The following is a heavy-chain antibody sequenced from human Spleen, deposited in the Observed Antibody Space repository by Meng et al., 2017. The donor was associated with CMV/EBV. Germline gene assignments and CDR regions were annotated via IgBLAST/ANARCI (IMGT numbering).Heavy chain of an antibody. CDR2: ISSSSSYI. CDR3: ARGIAAAGTGSWFDP. J-gene: IGHJ5*02. Sequence: SGFTFSSYSMSWVRQAPGKGLEWGSSISSSSSYIYYADSVKGRFTISRDNAKNSLYLQMNSLRAEDTAVYYCARGIAAAGTGSWFDPWGQGTLVTVSS. CDR1: GFTFSSYS. D-gene: IGHD6-13*01. V-gene: IGHV3-21*01.